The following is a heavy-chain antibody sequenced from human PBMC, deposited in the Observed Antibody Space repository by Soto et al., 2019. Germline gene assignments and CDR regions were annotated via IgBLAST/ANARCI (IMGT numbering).Heavy chain of an antibody. CDR1: GGTFSSYA. Sequence: QVQLVQSGAEVQKPGSSVKVSCKASGGTFSSYAISWVRQAPGQGLEWMGGIIPIFGTANYAQKFQGRVTITANESTSTAYMELSRLRSEDTAVYYCARKVVPAVSAAPYYYYGMDVWGQGTTVTVSS. CDR3: ARKVVPAVSAAPYYYYGMDV. D-gene: IGHD2-2*01. V-gene: IGHV1-69*01. CDR2: IIPIFGTA. J-gene: IGHJ6*02.